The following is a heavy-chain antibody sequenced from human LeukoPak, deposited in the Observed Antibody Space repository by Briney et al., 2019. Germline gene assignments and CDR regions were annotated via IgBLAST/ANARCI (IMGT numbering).Heavy chain of an antibody. V-gene: IGHV1-18*01. CDR2: ISACNGNT. J-gene: IGHJ4*02. Sequence: GASVKVSCKASGYTFTSYGISWARHAPGQGLEWMGWISACNGNTNYAQKLQGRVTMTTDTSTSTAYMELRSLRSDDTAVYYCARDKGFRGAAYYFDYWGQGTLVTVSS. CDR3: ARDKGFRGAAYYFDY. D-gene: IGHD6-13*01. CDR1: GYTFTSYG.